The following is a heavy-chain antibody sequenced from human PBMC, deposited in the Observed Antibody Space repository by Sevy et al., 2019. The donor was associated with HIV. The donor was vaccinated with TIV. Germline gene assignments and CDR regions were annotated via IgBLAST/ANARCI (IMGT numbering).Heavy chain of an antibody. V-gene: IGHV4-39*01. J-gene: IGHJ3*01. CDR1: GGSITSTSYD. Sequence: SETLSLTCTVSGGSITSTSYDWGWVRQPPGKRLEWIGSDYYTGSTSYNPSLQSRVTISVETSKRQFSLQLRFVTAADTAVYYCARLEFCPSTSCYGPGGPLRKPAFDVWGQGTMVTVSS. D-gene: IGHD2-2*01. CDR3: ARLEFCPSTSCYGPGGPLRKPAFDV. CDR2: DYYTGST.